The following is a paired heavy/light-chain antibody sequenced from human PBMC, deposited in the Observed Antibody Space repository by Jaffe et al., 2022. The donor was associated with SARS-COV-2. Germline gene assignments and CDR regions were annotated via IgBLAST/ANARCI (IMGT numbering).Heavy chain of an antibody. Sequence: QVQLQESGPGLVKPSKTLSLTCTVSGGSISSGGYYWGWIRQHPGKGLEWVGYIHYSGKSYYTPSLKSRVTISLDSSNNQFSLELSSVTAADTAVYYCARGCTDYYGRGHYFDYWGQGTLVTVSS. CDR1: GGSISSGGYY. V-gene: IGHV4-31*03. D-gene: IGHD1-26*01. J-gene: IGHJ4*02. CDR3: ARGCTDYYGRGHYFDY. CDR2: IHYSGKS.
Light chain of an antibody. V-gene: IGLV2-23*01. CDR1: SSDVGGYIL. Sequence: QSALTQPASVSGSPGQSITISCTGTSSDVGGYILVSWYQQHPGKAPKLMIYEGSKRPSGVSNRFSGSKSGNTASLTISGLQAEDEADYYCSSYGNSGTYVVFGGGTKLTVV. CDR3: SSYGNSGTYVV. CDR2: EGS. J-gene: IGLJ2*01.